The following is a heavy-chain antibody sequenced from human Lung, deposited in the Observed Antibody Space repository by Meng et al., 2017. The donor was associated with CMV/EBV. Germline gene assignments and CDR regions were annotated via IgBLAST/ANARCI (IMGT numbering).Heavy chain of an antibody. CDR3: AREKYLRFAEFPPNAFDL. J-gene: IGHJ3*01. D-gene: IGHD3-10*01. V-gene: IGHV4-39*07. Sequence: SETLSLTCSVSGDSTTMTNYYWGWIRQPPGGGLEWIATIYYSGKTYYNPSLKSRVTISLDTSMSQFSLRLQSVTAADRAVYYCAREKYLRFAEFPPNAFDLWGQGTMVTVSS. CDR2: IYYSGKT. CDR1: GDSTTMTNYY.